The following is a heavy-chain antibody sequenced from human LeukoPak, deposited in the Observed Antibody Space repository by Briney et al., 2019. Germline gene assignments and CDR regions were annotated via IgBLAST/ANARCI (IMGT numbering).Heavy chain of an antibody. J-gene: IGHJ5*02. CDR2: IVSDGYKA. CDR3: AKEIVFLFGDP. CDR1: GFTFSSYA. Sequence: GGTLRLSCAASGFTFSSYAMSWVRQAPGKGLEWVATIVSDGYKAYYADSVKGRFAISRDNSQNTVHLQMNSLRAEDTATYYCAKEIVFLFGDPWGQGALVTVSS. D-gene: IGHD2/OR15-2a*01. V-gene: IGHV3-23*01.